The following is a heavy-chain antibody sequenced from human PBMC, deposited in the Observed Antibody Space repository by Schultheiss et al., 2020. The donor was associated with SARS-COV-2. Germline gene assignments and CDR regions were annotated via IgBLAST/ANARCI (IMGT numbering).Heavy chain of an antibody. D-gene: IGHD2-8*01. V-gene: IGHV3-30*02. CDR2: IWYDGSNK. CDR1: GFTFDDYA. Sequence: GGSLRLSCAASGFTFDDYAMHWVRQAPGKGLEWVAVIWYDGSNKYYADSVKGRFTISRDNSKNTLYLQMNSLRAEDTAVYYCAKVISDVLYYYYYGMDVWGQGTTVTVSS. CDR3: AKVISDVLYYYYYGMDV. J-gene: IGHJ6*02.